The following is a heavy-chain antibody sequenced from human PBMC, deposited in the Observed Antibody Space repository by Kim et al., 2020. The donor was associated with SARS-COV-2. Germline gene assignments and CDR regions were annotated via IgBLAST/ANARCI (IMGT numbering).Heavy chain of an antibody. V-gene: IGHV4-31*02. Sequence: YYNPSRKSRVSISVDPSKNQFSLKLSSVTAADTAVYYCARVGGGGYYFDYWGQGTLVTVSS. D-gene: IGHD2-15*01. CDR3: ARVGGGGYYFDY. J-gene: IGHJ4*02.